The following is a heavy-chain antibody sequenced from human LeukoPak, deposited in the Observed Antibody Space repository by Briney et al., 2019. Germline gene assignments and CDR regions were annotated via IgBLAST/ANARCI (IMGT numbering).Heavy chain of an antibody. V-gene: IGHV3-13*01. CDR3: ARHRYYFGYNYDFDY. CDR1: GFTFSNYD. CDR2: IDTFGGT. D-gene: IGHD5-24*01. Sequence: QTGRSLRLSCAASGFTFSNYDMHWVRQATGRGLEWVSAIDTFGGTYYPGSVKGRFTISRENAKNFLYLQMNSLTVGDTAVYYCARHRYYFGYNYDFDYWGQGTLVTVSS. J-gene: IGHJ4*02.